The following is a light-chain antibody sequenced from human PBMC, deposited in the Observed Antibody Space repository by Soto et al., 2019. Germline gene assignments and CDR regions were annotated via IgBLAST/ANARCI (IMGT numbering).Light chain of an antibody. Sequence: ALTQPPSASGSPGQSVTISCTGTSSDVGGYNYVSWYQQHPGKAPKLMIYEVSQRPSGVPDRFSGSKSGNTASLTVSGLQAEDEADYYCNSYAGSNNVFGTGTKVTVL. V-gene: IGLV2-8*01. CDR3: NSYAGSNNV. CDR1: SSDVGGYNY. CDR2: EVS. J-gene: IGLJ1*01.